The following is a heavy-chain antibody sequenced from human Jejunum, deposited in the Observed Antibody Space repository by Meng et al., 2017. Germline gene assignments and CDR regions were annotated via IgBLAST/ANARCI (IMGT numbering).Heavy chain of an antibody. CDR2: ISYREST. J-gene: IGHJ4*02. D-gene: IGHD2-15*01. CDR3: ARNGAYSADH. CDR1: RGSISRGFYY. V-gene: IGHV4-31*03. Sequence: QVQLQESGPGLVTPSHTLSLTCPVSRGSISRGFYYWNWIRQHPGKGLEWIGYISYRESTYYNPSLKIRVTISLDTSKNQFSLNLSSVTAADTAVYYCARNGAYSADHWGQGTLVTVSS.